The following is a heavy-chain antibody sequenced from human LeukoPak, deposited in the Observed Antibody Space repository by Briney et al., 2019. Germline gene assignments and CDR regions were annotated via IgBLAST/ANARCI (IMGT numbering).Heavy chain of an antibody. J-gene: IGHJ3*02. CDR2: ISSSSSYI. CDR3: ARDSRYSSSWFDAFDI. Sequence: GGSLRLSCAASGFTFSSYSMNWVRQAPGKGLEWVSSISSSSSYIYYADSVKGRFTISRDNAKNSLYLQKNSLRAEDTAVYYCARDSRYSSSWFDAFDIWGQGTMVTVSS. V-gene: IGHV3-21*01. CDR1: GFTFSSYS. D-gene: IGHD6-13*01.